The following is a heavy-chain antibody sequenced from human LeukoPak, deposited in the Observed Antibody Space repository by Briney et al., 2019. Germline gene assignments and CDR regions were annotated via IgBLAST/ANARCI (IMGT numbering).Heavy chain of an antibody. V-gene: IGHV4-39*07. J-gene: IGHJ5*02. Sequence: PSETLSLTCTVSGGSISSSSYYWGWIRQPPGKGLEWIGSIYYSGSTYYNPSLKSRVTISVDTSKNQFSLKLSSVTAADTAVYYCARVAYYYDSSGYYIRRPPSPNWFDPWGQGTLVTVSS. CDR2: IYYSGST. CDR3: ARVAYYYDSSGYYIRRPPSPNWFDP. CDR1: GGSISSSSYY. D-gene: IGHD3-22*01.